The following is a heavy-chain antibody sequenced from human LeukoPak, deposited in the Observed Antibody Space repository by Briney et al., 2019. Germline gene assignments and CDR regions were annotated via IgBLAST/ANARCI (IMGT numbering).Heavy chain of an antibody. CDR1: GGSISSYY. Sequence: SETLSLTCTVAGGSISSYYWSWIRQPPGKGLEWIGYIYYSGSTNYNPSLKSRVTISVDTSKNQFSLKLSSVTAADTAVYYCVGANCGGDCYDPFWYFDLWGRGTLVTVSS. J-gene: IGHJ2*01. CDR2: IYYSGST. CDR3: VGANCGGDCYDPFWYFDL. V-gene: IGHV4-59*01. D-gene: IGHD2-21*02.